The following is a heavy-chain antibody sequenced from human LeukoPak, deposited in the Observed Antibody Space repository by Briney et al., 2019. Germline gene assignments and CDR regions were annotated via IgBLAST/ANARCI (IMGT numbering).Heavy chain of an antibody. Sequence: SQTLSLTCAFSGDXVSSNSAAWNWIRQSPSRGLEWLGRTYYRSKWYTDYAVSVKSRITINPDTSKNQFSLQLNSVTPEDTAVYYCAREMRVVIAAYYFDYWGQGTLVTVSS. CDR1: GDXVSSNSAA. CDR3: AREMRVVIAAYYFDY. J-gene: IGHJ4*02. D-gene: IGHD2-21*01. CDR2: TYYRSKWYT. V-gene: IGHV6-1*01.